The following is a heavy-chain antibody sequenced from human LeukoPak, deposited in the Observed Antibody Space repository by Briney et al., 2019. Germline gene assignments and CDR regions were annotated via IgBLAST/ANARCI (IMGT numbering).Heavy chain of an antibody. J-gene: IGHJ3*02. CDR3: TRDRGIALDM. D-gene: IGHD1-14*01. CDR2: ISCSGGTV. Sequence: GGSLRLSCAASGFTFSDYYMSWVRQAPGKGLEWISYISCSGGTVSYTDSVKGRFTISRDNAKDSLFLHMNSLRAEDTGVYYCTRDRGIALDMWGQGTMVAVSS. CDR1: GFTFSDYY. V-gene: IGHV3-11*01.